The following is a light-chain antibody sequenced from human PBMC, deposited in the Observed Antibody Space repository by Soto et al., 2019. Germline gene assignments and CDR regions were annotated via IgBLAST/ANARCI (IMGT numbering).Light chain of an antibody. Sequence: QSALSQPASVSGSPGQAITISCTGSTNDVGGYDYVSWYQQHPGRAPKLMIFDVRSRPSGVSNRFFGSKSGNTASLTISGLQTEDEADYYCSSFTSRNVVIFGGGTKLTVL. CDR1: TNDVGGYDY. V-gene: IGLV2-14*03. CDR3: SSFTSRNVVI. CDR2: DVR. J-gene: IGLJ2*01.